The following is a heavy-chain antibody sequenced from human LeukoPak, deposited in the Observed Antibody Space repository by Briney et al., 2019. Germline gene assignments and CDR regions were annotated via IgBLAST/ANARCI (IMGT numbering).Heavy chain of an antibody. CDR2: YYSGST. D-gene: IGHD6-13*01. J-gene: IGHJ5*02. CDR3: ARGKGISIAAAGYWFDP. Sequence: YYSGSTNYNPSLKSRVTISVDTSKNQFSLKLSSVTAADTAVYYCARGKGISIAAAGYWFDPWGQGTLVTVSS. V-gene: IGHV4-59*09.